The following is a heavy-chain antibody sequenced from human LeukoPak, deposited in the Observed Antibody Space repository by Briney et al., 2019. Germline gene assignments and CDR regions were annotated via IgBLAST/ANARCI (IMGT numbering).Heavy chain of an antibody. V-gene: IGHV4-59*01. CDR2: IYYSGST. CDR3: ASRIAVAAPGGFEN. Sequence: SETLSLTCTVSGGSISSYYWSWIRQPPGKGLEWIGYIYYSGSTNYNPSLKSRVTISVDTSKNQFSLKLGSVTAADTAVYYCASRIAVAAPGGFENWGQGTLVTVSS. J-gene: IGHJ4*02. D-gene: IGHD6-19*01. CDR1: GGSISSYY.